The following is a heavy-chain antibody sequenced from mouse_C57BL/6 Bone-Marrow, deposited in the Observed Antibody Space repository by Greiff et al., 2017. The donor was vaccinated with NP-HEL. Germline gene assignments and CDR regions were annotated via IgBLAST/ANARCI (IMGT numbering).Heavy chain of an antibody. CDR3: AALGPDY. V-gene: IGHV1-69*01. J-gene: IGHJ2*01. CDR2: IDPSDSYT. CDR1: GYTFTSYW. Sequence: QVQLQQPGAELVMPGASVKLSCKASGYTFTSYWMHWVKQRPGQGLEWIGEIDPSDSYTNSNQKFKGKSTLTVDKSSSTAYMQLSSLTSEVSAVYYCAALGPDYWGQGTTLTVSS. D-gene: IGHD4-1*01.